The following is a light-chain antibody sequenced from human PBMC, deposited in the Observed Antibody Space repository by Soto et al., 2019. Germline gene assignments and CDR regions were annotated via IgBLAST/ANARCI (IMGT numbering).Light chain of an antibody. CDR2: SIS. CDR1: QTITGRS. V-gene: IGKV3-20*01. CDR3: QQSQNSRT. J-gene: IGKJ1*01. Sequence: IVLTQSPGTLSLSPGERATLSCRASQTITGRSLAWYQQKPGQAPRPLITSISTRATGIPDRFSGSGSGADFTLTITRLEPEDFAVYYCQQSQNSRTFGQGTKV.